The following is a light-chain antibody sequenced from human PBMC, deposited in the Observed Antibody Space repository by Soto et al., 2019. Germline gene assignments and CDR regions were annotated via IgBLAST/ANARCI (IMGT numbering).Light chain of an antibody. Sequence: DIQMTQSPSTLSASVGDRVTIICRASQTISSWLAWYQQKPGKVPKLLIYKASSLQSGVPSRFSGSGSGTEFTLTISSLQPDDFATYYCQQYNSYSFGQGTKVDIK. CDR2: KAS. CDR3: QQYNSYS. CDR1: QTISSW. V-gene: IGKV1-5*03. J-gene: IGKJ1*01.